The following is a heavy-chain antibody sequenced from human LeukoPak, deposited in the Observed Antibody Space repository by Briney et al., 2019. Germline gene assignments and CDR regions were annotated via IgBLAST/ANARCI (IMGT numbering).Heavy chain of an antibody. V-gene: IGHV4-34*01. CDR2: INHCGST. CDR1: GGSFSGYY. D-gene: IGHD2-2*02. Sequence: SETLSLTCAVYGGSFSGYYWSWIRQPPGKGLEWIGEINHCGSTNYNPSLKSRVTISVDTSKNQFSLKLSSVTAADTAVYYCARAAGYCSSTSCYTRGGASYNWFDPWGQGTLVTVSS. CDR3: ARAAGYCSSTSCYTRGGASYNWFDP. J-gene: IGHJ5*02.